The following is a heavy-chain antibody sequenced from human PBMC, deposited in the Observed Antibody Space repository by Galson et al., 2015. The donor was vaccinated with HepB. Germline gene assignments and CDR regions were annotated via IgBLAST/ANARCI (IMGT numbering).Heavy chain of an antibody. CDR3: AREPYSSGWSKRGRYFDY. Sequence: SLRLSCAASGFIFNSYAMTWVRQAPGKGLEWVAFISYAGSNKYYADSVKGRFTISRDNSKNTLYLQMNSLRPEDTAVDYCAREPYSSGWSKRGRYFDYWGQGALVTVSS. CDR2: ISYAGSNK. V-gene: IGHV3-30-3*01. D-gene: IGHD6-19*01. J-gene: IGHJ4*02. CDR1: GFIFNSYA.